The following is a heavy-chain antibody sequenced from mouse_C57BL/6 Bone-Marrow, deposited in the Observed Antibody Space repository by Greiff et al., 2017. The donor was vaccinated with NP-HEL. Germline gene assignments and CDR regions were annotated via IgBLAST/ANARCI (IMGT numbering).Heavy chain of an antibody. Sequence: EVKLVESGGGLVKPGGSLKLSCAASGFTFSSYAMSWVRQTPEKRLEWVATISDGGSYTYYPDNVKGRFTISRDNAKNNLYLQMSHLKSEDTAMYYCARENYGSSPFDYWGQGTTLTVSS. CDR2: ISDGGSYT. V-gene: IGHV5-4*01. J-gene: IGHJ2*01. CDR3: ARENYGSSPFDY. D-gene: IGHD1-1*01. CDR1: GFTFSSYA.